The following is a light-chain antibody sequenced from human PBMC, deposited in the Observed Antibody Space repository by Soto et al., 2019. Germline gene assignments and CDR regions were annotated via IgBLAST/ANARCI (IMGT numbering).Light chain of an antibody. CDR3: GSWDSSLSGPYV. CDR1: NIGSKS. CDR2: DDS. J-gene: IGLJ1*01. V-gene: IGLV3-21*02. Sequence: SYELTQPPSVSVAPGQTARVTCGGDNIGSKSVYWYQQKPGQAPVLVVYDDSDRPSGIPERFSGSKSGTSATLGITGFQTGDEADYYCGSWDSSLSGPYVFGTGTKVTVL.